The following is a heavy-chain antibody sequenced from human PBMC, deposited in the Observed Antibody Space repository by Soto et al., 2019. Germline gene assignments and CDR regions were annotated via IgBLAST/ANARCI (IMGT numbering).Heavy chain of an antibody. V-gene: IGHV4-59*08. CDR2: IYYSGST. CDR1: GGSISSYY. Sequence: SETLSLTCTVSGGSISSYYWSWIRQPPGKGLEWIGYIYYSGSTNYNPSLKSRVTISVDTSKNQFSLKLSSVTAADTAVYYCARLLHPHPNWFDPWGQGTLVTVSS. J-gene: IGHJ5*02. CDR3: ARLLHPHPNWFDP.